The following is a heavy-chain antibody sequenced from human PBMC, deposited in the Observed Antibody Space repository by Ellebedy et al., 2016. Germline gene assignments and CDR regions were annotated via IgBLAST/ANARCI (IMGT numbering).Heavy chain of an antibody. V-gene: IGHV3-74*03. D-gene: IGHD3-10*01. J-gene: IGHJ4*02. Sequence: GGSLRLXXAASGFTFSNKWMHWVRQVPGKGPVWVARINNDGSSTTYADSVKGRFTISRDNAKNTLYLQMNSLRDKDTAVYSCLVGSVPGSYWRGYWGQGTLVTVSS. CDR3: LVGSVPGSYWRGY. CDR2: INNDGSST. CDR1: GFTFSNKW.